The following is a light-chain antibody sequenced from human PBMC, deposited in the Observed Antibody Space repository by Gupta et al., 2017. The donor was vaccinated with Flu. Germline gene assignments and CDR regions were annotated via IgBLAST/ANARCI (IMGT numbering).Light chain of an antibody. CDR2: DVN. V-gene: IGLV2-8*01. CDR1: SSEVGAYNF. CDR3: SSYAGSNNLL. Sequence: QSSLTQPPSASGSPGQSVPLSCTGTSSEVGAYNFVSWYQQHPGKAPKLMIDDVNKRPSGVPHRFSGSKSGNTASLTVSGLQAEDEADYYCSSYAGSNNLLFGGGNKLTVL. J-gene: IGLJ2*01.